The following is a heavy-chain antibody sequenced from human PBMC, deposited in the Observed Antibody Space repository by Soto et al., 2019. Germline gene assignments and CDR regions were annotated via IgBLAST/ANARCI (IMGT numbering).Heavy chain of an antibody. D-gene: IGHD3-3*01. Sequence: ASVKVSCKASGGTFSSYAMSWVRQAPGQGLEWMGGIIPIFSTANYAQKLQGRVTITADESTSTAYMELSSLSSEDTAVYYCARTPPRLITIFGVVTSEYYYYGMDVWGQGTTVTVSS. CDR2: IIPIFSTA. J-gene: IGHJ6*02. V-gene: IGHV1-69*13. CDR3: ARTPPRLITIFGVVTSEYYYYGMDV. CDR1: GGTFSSYA.